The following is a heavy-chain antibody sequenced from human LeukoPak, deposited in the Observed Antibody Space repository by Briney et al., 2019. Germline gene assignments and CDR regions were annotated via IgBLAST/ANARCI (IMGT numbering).Heavy chain of an antibody. J-gene: IGHJ4*02. CDR1: GGSFSGCY. D-gene: IGHD3-22*01. V-gene: IGHV4-34*01. Sequence: SETLSLTCAVYGGSFSGCYWSWIRQPPVKGLEWIGEINHSGSTNYNPSLKSRVTISVDTSKNQFSLKLSSVTAADTAVYYCASYSYYYDSSGYFDYWGQGTLVTVSS. CDR2: INHSGST. CDR3: ASYSYYYDSSGYFDY.